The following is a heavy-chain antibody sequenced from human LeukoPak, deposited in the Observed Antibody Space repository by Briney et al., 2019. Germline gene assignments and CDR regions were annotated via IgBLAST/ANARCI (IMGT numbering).Heavy chain of an antibody. CDR2: IRYDGSNK. J-gene: IGHJ4*02. CDR1: GFTFSSYG. Sequence: GGSLRLSCAASGFTFSSYGMHWVRQAPGKGLEWVAFIRYDGSNKYYADSVKGRFTISRDNSKNTLYLQMNSLRAEDTAVYYCAPRVVEISAHFDYWGQGTLVTVSS. CDR3: APRVVEISAHFDY. V-gene: IGHV3-30*02. D-gene: IGHD2-21*01.